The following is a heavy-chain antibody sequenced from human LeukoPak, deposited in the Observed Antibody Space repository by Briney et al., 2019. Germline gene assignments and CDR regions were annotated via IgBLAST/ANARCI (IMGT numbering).Heavy chain of an antibody. CDR2: ISGNGGST. J-gene: IGHJ5*02. CDR1: GFTFSSYG. D-gene: IGHD3-22*01. Sequence: PGGSLRLSCAASGFTFSSYGMNWVRQAPGKGLEWVSGISGNGGSTYYADSVKGRFTISRDNSKNTLNLQMNSLRAEDTAVYYCARDLGQYYDTSDNWFDPWGQGTLVTVSS. CDR3: ARDLGQYYDTSDNWFDP. V-gene: IGHV3-23*01.